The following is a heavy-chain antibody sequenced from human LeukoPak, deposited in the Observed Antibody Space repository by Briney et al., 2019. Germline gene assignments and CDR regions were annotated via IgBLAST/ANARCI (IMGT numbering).Heavy chain of an antibody. CDR2: ISATGGST. CDR1: GFTFSNHA. V-gene: IGHV3-23*01. Sequence: GGSLRLSCAASGFTFSNHALSWVRQAPGKGLEWVSAISATGGSTYYADSVKGRFTITRDNSKNTLFLQMNGLRAEDTALYYCAKDFYGSGSLAWFDPWGQGTLVTVSS. CDR3: AKDFYGSGSLAWFDP. D-gene: IGHD3-10*01. J-gene: IGHJ5*02.